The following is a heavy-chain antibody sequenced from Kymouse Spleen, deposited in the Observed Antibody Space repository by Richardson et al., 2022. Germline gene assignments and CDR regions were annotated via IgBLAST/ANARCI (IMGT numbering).Heavy chain of an antibody. Sequence: EVQLVESGGGLVQPGGSLRLSCAASGFTFSSYWMSWVRQAPGKGLEWVANIKQDGSEKYYVDSVKGRFTISRDNAKNSLYLQMNSLRAEDTAVYYCARNWNYYYYGMDVWGQGTTVTVSS. CDR3: ARNWNYYYYGMDV. J-gene: IGHJ6*02. CDR1: GFTFSSYW. V-gene: IGHV3-7*01. D-gene: IGHD1-1*01,IGHD1-20*01,IGHD1-7*01. CDR2: IKQDGSEK.